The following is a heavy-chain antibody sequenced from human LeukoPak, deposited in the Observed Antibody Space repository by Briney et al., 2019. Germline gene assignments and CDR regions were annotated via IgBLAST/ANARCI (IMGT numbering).Heavy chain of an antibody. V-gene: IGHV1-8*02. CDR1: GYTFTGYY. CDR3: ARDRVGVGGNGWEN. Sequence: ASVKVSCKASGYTFTGYYMHWVRQAPGQGLEWMGWMNPNSGSTGYVRKFQGRVTMTRNTSIGTAYMELSGLSSDDTGVYYCARDRVGVGGNGWENWGQGTLVTVSS. CDR2: MNPNSGST. J-gene: IGHJ4*02. D-gene: IGHD6-19*01.